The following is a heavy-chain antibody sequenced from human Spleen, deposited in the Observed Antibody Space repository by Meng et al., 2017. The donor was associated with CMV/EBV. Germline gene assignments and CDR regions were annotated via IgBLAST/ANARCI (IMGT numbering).Heavy chain of an antibody. CDR1: GGTFSSYA. CDR2: IIPILGIA. Sequence: SVKVSCKASGGTFSSYAISWVRQAPGQGLEWMGGIIPILGIANYAQKFQGRGTITADKSTSTAYMELSSLRSEDTAVYYCASESPYGSGSYYNPPLGYWGQGTLVTVSS. V-gene: IGHV1-69*10. CDR3: ASESPYGSGSYYNPPLGY. J-gene: IGHJ4*02. D-gene: IGHD3-10*01.